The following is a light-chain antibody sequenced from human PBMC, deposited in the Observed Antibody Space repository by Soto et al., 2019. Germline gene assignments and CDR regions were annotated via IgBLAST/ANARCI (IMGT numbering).Light chain of an antibody. V-gene: IGKV3-11*01. J-gene: IGKJ2*01. CDR1: ESVSSH. CDR3: QQPGNWPPLFS. CDR2: DAS. Sequence: ETVLTQSPASLSLSPGESATLSCWASESVSSHLAWYQQKPGQAPRLLIYDASNRATGIPARFSGSGSGTDFTLTISSLEPEDSSVYCCQQPGNWPPLFSFGQGTKVEIE.